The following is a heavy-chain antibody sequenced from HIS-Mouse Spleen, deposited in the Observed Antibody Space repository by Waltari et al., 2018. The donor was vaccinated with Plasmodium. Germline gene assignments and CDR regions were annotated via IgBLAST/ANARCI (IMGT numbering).Heavy chain of an antibody. CDR3: AKAQGVINFDY. CDR1: GFTFSSYG. D-gene: IGHD3-16*01. CDR2: ISYDGSNK. V-gene: IGHV3-30*18. Sequence: VQLVESGGGVVQPGRSLSLSCAASGFTFSSYGMHWVRQAPGKGLEWVAVISYDGSNKYYADSVKGRFTISRDNSKNTLYLQMNSLRAEDTAVYYCAKAQGVINFDYWGQGTLVTVSS. J-gene: IGHJ4*02.